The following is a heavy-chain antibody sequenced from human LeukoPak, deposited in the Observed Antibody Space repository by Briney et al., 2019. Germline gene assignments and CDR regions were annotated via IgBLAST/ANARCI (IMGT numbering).Heavy chain of an antibody. CDR2: IKQDGSEK. D-gene: IGHD3-22*01. CDR1: GFTFSSYW. J-gene: IGHJ4*02. V-gene: IGHV3-7*01. CDR3: ARGSASSGYNRTHFDY. Sequence: GGSLRLSCAASGFTFSSYWMSWVRQAPGKGLEWVANIKQDGSEKYYVDSVKGRFTISRDNAKNSLYLQMNSLRAEDTAVYYCARGSASSGYNRTHFDYWGQGTLVTVSS.